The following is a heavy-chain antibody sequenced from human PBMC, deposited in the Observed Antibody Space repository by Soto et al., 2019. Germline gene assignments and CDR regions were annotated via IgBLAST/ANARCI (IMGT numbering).Heavy chain of an antibody. V-gene: IGHV1-2*04. J-gene: IGHJ6*02. CDR3: AMGHSTECSNGLCSFFYKHEMDV. CDR2: INPKRGGT. CDR1: GYSFTDYH. D-gene: IGHD2-8*01. Sequence: QVQLVQSGAEVKKPGASVRVSCKASGYSFTDYHLHWVRQAPGQGIEWLGRINPKRGGTSTAKKFQGWVTMTRDRSISTGYMELTRLRSDATAVYFCAMGHSTECSNGLCSFFYKHEMDVWGQGTTVTVSS.